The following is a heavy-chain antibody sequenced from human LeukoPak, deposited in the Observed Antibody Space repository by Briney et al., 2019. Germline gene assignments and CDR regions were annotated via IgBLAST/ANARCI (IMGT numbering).Heavy chain of an antibody. CDR1: GYTFTTYG. CDR3: ARARLTAGTNLRY. V-gene: IGHV1-46*01. Sequence: ASVKVSCKASGYTFTTYGISWVRQAPGQGLEWMGIINTSSGSTSYAQKFQGRVTMTSDMSTSTVDMELSGLRSEDTAVYCCARARLTAGTNLRYWGEGRMVAVSS. CDR2: INTSSGST. D-gene: IGHD6-13*01. J-gene: IGHJ3*01.